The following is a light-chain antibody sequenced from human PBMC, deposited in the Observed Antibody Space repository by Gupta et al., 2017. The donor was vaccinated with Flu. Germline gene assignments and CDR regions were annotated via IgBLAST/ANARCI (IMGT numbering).Light chain of an antibody. J-gene: IGKJ5*01. CDR1: QNRLHRNVDDN. V-gene: IGKV2-28*01. Sequence: IASVTSQNRLHRNVDDNVDWYLQKPGQSPRLLIYLGSNRASGVPDRFSGSGSGTDFTLKISRVESEDFAVYDCKQALQSPPYFGQGTQLEIK. CDR3: KQALQSPPY. CDR2: LGS.